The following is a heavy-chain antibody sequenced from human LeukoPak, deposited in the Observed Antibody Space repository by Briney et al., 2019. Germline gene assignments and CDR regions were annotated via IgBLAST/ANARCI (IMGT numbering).Heavy chain of an antibody. CDR3: ARADYYDSSGYQYYFDY. D-gene: IGHD3-22*01. CDR2: IYYSGST. CDR1: GGSISSYY. J-gene: IGHJ4*02. V-gene: IGHV4-59*01. Sequence: SETLSLTRTVSGGSISSYYWSWIRQPPGKGLEWIGYIYYSGSTNYNPSLKSRVTISVDTSKNQFSLKLSSVTAADTAVYYCARADYYDSSGYQYYFDYWGQGTLVTVSS.